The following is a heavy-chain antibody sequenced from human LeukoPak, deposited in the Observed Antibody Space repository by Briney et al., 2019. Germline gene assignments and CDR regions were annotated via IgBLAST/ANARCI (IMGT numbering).Heavy chain of an antibody. D-gene: IGHD3-16*02. Sequence: ASVKVSCKASGYTFTSYYMHWVRQAPGQGLEWMGIINPSGGSTSYAQKFQGRVTMTTDTSTSTAYMELRSLRSDDTAVYYCARWDYDYVWGSYQHNWFDPWGQGTLVTVSS. V-gene: IGHV1-46*01. CDR3: ARWDYDYVWGSYQHNWFDP. J-gene: IGHJ5*02. CDR1: GYTFTSYY. CDR2: INPSGGST.